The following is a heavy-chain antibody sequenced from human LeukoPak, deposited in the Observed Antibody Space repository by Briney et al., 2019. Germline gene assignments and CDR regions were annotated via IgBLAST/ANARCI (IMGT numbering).Heavy chain of an antibody. D-gene: IGHD3/OR15-3a*01. V-gene: IGHV3-7*01. J-gene: IGHJ4*02. CDR3: ARGAWTPDY. Sequence: PGGSLRLSCAVSGFTFSTSWMSSVRQVPGKGLEWVAKIKQDGSETQYVDSVKGRFTISRDNDKNSLNLQMSSLRAEDTAVYYCARGAWTPDYWGQGTLVTVSS. CDR1: GFTFSTSW. CDR2: IKQDGSET.